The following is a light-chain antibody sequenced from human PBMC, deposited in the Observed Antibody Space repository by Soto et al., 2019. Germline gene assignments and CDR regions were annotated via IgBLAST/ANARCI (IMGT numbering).Light chain of an antibody. CDR2: DVS. Sequence: EIQMTQSPSSLSASVGDRVTITCRASQTISNWLAWYQQKPGKXPXXLIYDVSSLESGVPSRFSGSGSGTAFTLTISSLQPDDYATYYCQQYNTFWTFGQGTKVDIK. J-gene: IGKJ1*01. V-gene: IGKV1-5*01. CDR3: QQYNTFWT. CDR1: QTISNW.